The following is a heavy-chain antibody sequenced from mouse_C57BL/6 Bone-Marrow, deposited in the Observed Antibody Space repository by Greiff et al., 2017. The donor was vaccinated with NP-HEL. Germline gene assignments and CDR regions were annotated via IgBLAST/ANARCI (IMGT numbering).Heavy chain of an antibody. CDR2: INPNNGGT. D-gene: IGHD1-3*01. CDR1: GYTFTDYY. Sequence: VQLQQSGPELVKPGASVKISCKASGYTFTDYYMNWVKQSHGKSLEWIGDINPNNGGTSYNQKFKGKATLTVDKSSSTAYMELRSLTSEDSAVYYCARSGRFHYAMDYWGQGTSVTVSS. CDR3: ARSGRFHYAMDY. J-gene: IGHJ4*01. V-gene: IGHV1-26*01.